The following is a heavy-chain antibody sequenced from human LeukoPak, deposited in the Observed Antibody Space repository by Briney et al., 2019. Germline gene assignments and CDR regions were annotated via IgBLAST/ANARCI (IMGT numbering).Heavy chain of an antibody. J-gene: IGHJ5*02. D-gene: IGHD4-11*01. Sequence: SETLSLTCTVSGGSISSYYWSWIRQPPGKGLEWIGYIYYSGSTNYNPSLKSRVTISVDTSKKQSSLKLRSVTAADTAVYYCARGGSLQFDPWGQGTLVTVSS. V-gene: IGHV4-59*01. CDR3: ARGGSLQFDP. CDR2: IYYSGST. CDR1: GGSISSYY.